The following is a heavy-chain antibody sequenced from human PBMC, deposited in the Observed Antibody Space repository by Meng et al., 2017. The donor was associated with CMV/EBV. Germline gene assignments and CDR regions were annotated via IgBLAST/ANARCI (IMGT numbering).Heavy chain of an antibody. CDR3: ARGYQVWGGNSGYYFDY. J-gene: IGHJ4*02. D-gene: IGHD4-23*01. Sequence: GSLRLSCAVYGGSFSGYYWSWIRQPPGNGLEWIGEINHSGSTNYNPSLKSRVTISVGTSKNQFSLKLSSVTAADTAVYYCARGYQVWGGNSGYYFDYWGQGTLVTVSS. CDR2: INHSGST. V-gene: IGHV4-34*01. CDR1: GGSFSGYY.